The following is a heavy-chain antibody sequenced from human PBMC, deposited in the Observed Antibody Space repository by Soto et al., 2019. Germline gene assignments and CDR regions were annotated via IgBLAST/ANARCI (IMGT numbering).Heavy chain of an antibody. CDR1: GYSFVSFW. V-gene: IGHV5-51*01. J-gene: IGHJ4*02. CDR2: MHPGEDDT. Sequence: PGEALKISWMGSGYSFVSFWIGWVRQMPGKGLEWMAIMHPGEDDTIYNPSFQGQVTISADKSISTTYQQWRYAMASDTAIYYSAPPRLGPVARDTFYFDYWGQGTLVTVSS. CDR3: APPRLGPVARDTFYFDY. D-gene: IGHD3-16*01.